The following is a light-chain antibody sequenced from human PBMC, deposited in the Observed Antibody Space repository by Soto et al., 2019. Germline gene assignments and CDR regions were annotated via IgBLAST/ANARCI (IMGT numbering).Light chain of an antibody. J-gene: IGKJ5*01. V-gene: IGKV1-39*01. CDR1: RGINTY. Sequence: DIQMTQSPPSLSASIGDRVTITCRASRGINTYVNWYQQKPGKAPKLLIFSASNLQGGVPARFSGTGSETDFTLTISGLQSEDSAVYFCQQYNNWPFSFGQGTRLEIK. CDR3: QQYNNWPFS. CDR2: SAS.